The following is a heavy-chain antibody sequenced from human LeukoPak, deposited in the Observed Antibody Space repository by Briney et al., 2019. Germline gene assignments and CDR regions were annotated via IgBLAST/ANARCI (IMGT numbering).Heavy chain of an antibody. CDR3: AKENYYDFWSALDY. CDR1: GFTFSSYS. J-gene: IGHJ4*02. V-gene: IGHV3-21*01. CDR2: ISSSSSYI. Sequence: PGGSLRLSCAASGFTFSSYSMNWVRQAPGKGLEWVSSISSSSSYIYYADSVKGRFTISRDNSKNTLYLQMNSLRAEDTAVYYCAKENYYDFWSALDYWGQGTLVTVSS. D-gene: IGHD3-3*01.